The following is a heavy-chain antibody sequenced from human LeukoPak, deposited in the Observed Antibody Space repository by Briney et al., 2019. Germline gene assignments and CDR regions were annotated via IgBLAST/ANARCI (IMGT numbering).Heavy chain of an antibody. J-gene: IGHJ4*02. D-gene: IGHD3-22*01. CDR2: IKQDGSEK. CDR3: AGPTYYYDSTGSLN. CDR1: GFTFSKYW. Sequence: GGSLRLSCVTSGFTFSKYWMTWVRQAPGKGLEWVASIKQDGSEKYYVDSVKGRFTISRDNAKNSLYLQMNSLRVEDTAVYYCAGPTYYYDSTGSLNWGQGILITVSS. V-gene: IGHV3-7*05.